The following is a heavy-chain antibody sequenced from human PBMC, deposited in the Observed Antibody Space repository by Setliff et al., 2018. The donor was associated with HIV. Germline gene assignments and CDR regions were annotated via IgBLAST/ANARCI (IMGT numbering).Heavy chain of an antibody. Sequence: PSETLSLTCAVYGVSLSGYYWSWIRQPPGKGLEWIGEIDHSGNTNYNPSLKSRVSISVDTSKNQFSLKLNSVTAADTAVYYCARAGTIDSSGDYMDVWGKGTTVTVSS. CDR3: ARAGTIDSSGDYMDV. CDR1: GVSLSGYY. D-gene: IGHD2-15*01. V-gene: IGHV4-34*09. J-gene: IGHJ6*03. CDR2: IDHSGNT.